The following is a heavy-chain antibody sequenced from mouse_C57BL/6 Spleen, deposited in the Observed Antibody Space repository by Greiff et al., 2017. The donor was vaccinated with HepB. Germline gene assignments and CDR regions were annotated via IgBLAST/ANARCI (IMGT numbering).Heavy chain of an antibody. V-gene: IGHV1-26*01. J-gene: IGHJ2*01. CDR2: INPNNGGT. CDR1: GYTFTDYY. CDR3: ARGGTTVVDYFDY. Sequence: VQLQQSGPELVKPGASVKISCKASGYTFTDYYMNWVKQSHGKSLEWIGDINPNNGGTSYNQKFKGKATLTVDNASSTAYMELRSLTSEDSAVYYCARGGTTVVDYFDYWGQGTTLTVSS. D-gene: IGHD1-1*01.